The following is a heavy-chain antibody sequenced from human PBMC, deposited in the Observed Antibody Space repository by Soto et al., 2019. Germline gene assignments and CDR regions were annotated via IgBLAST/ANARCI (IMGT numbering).Heavy chain of an antibody. CDR1: GFTFSDHY. J-gene: IGHJ4*02. CDR2: TRHKAASYTT. D-gene: IGHD6-13*01. CDR3: TRLWGYTISQPVPFDY. V-gene: IGHV3-72*01. Sequence: EVQLVESGGGLVQPGGSLRLSCAATGFTFSDHYMDWVRQAPGKGLEWVGRTRHKAASYTTEYAASVKGRFTISREDSNNSLNLQINNLKTEDTAVDDCTRLWGYTISQPVPFDYLGQGTLVTVSS.